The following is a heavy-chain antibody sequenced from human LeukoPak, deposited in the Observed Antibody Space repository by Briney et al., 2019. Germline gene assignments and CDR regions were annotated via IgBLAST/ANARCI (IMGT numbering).Heavy chain of an antibody. CDR2: INPNSGGT. J-gene: IGHJ6*03. Sequence: ASVKVSCKASGYTFNSYAIHWVRQAPGQGLEWMGWINPNSGGTNYAQKFQGRVTMTRDTSISTAYMELSRLRSDDTAVYYCARAKVTDMDVWGKGTTVTVSS. CDR1: GYTFNSYA. V-gene: IGHV1-2*02. D-gene: IGHD5-18*01. CDR3: ARAKVTDMDV.